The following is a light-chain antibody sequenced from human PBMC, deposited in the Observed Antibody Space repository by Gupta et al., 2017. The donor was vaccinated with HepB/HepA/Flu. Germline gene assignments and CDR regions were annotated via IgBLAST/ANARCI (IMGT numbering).Light chain of an antibody. CDR2: EVS. J-gene: IGLJ3*02. Sequence: QSALTQPASVSGSPGQSITISCTGTSSDVGSYNLVSWYQQHPGKAPKVMIYEVSKRPSGVSNRISGSKSGNTASLTISGLQAEDEADYYCCSYARSSTWVFGGGTKLTVL. V-gene: IGLV2-23*02. CDR1: SSDVGSYNL. CDR3: CSYARSSTWV.